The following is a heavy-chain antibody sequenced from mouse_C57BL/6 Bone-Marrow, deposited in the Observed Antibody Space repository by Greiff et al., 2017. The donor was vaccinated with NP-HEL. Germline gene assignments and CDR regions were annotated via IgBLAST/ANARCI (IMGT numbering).Heavy chain of an antibody. CDR1: GFTFSDYG. CDR3: ARAGDYDLYAMDY. V-gene: IGHV5-17*01. J-gene: IGHJ4*01. CDR2: ISSGSSTI. D-gene: IGHD2-4*01. Sequence: EVQLVESGGGLVKPGGSLKLSCAASGFTFSDYGMHWVRQAPEKGLEWVAYISSGSSTIYYADTVKGRFTISRDNAKNTLFLQMTSLRSEDTAMYYCARAGDYDLYAMDYWGQGTSVTVSS.